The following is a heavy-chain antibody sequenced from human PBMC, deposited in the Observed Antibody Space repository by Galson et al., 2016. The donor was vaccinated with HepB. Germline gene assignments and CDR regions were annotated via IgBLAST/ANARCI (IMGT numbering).Heavy chain of an antibody. CDR3: ARQGGHVTVTTSFSDYVHH. D-gene: IGHD4-17*01. CDR1: GYSFTSYW. Sequence: QSGAEVKKPGESLKISCKASGYSFTSYWIGWVRQLPGKGLEWMGIIYPGDSDITYSPSFQGQVTISADKSISTAYLQWSSLKASDTAMYYCARQGGHVTVTTSFSDYVHHWGQGTLVSVSS. CDR2: IYPGDSDI. J-gene: IGHJ1*01. V-gene: IGHV5-51*01.